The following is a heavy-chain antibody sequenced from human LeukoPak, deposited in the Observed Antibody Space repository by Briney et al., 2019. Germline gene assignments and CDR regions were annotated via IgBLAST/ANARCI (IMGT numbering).Heavy chain of an antibody. V-gene: IGHV3-49*04. Sequence: GGSLRLSCTASGFTFGDYAMSWVRQAPGKGLEWVGFIRSKAYGGTTEYAASVKGRFTISRDDSKSIAYLQMNSLKTEDTAVYYCTRDHIILLGYMVRGVHTSWGQGTLVTVSS. CDR2: IRSKAYGGTT. D-gene: IGHD3-10*01. CDR3: TRDHIILLGYMVRGVHTS. CDR1: GFTFGDYA. J-gene: IGHJ4*02.